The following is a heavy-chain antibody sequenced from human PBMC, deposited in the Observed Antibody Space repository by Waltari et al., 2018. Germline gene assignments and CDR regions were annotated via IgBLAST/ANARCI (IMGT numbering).Heavy chain of an antibody. J-gene: IGHJ4*02. CDR3: ARGIVLDGVRYFDF. CDR1: GFTFSDHF. CDR2: TKNKANSYTT. D-gene: IGHD2-8*01. V-gene: IGHV3-72*01. Sequence: EVQLVESGGGLVQPGGSLRLSCAVSGFTFSDHFLDWVRQAPGTGLEWVGRTKNKANSYTTEYAASVKGRFTISRDDSKNLLFLQMNSLKIEDTAVYFCARGIVLDGVRYFDFRGQGALVTVSS.